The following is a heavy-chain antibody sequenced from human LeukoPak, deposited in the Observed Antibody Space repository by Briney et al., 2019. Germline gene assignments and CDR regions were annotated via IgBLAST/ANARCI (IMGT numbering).Heavy chain of an antibody. Sequence: SVKVSCKASGGTFSSYAISWVRQAPGPGLDWMGGIIPIFCTANYAQKFQGRVTITADESTSTAYMELSSLRSEDTAVYFCFRAEDGLRYFDWLLPFDYWGQGTLVTVSS. J-gene: IGHJ4*02. CDR2: IIPIFCTA. CDR1: GGTFSSYA. CDR3: FRAEDGLRYFDWLLPFDY. V-gene: IGHV1-69*01. D-gene: IGHD3-9*01.